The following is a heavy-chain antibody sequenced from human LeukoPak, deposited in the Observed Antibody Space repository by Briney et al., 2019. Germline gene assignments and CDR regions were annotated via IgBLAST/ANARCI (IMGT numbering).Heavy chain of an antibody. CDR1: GYTFTSYA. CDR2: IIPIFGTA. Sequence: SVKVSCKASGYTFTSYAMHWVRQAPGQRLEWMGGIIPIFGTANYAQKFQGRVTITADESTSTAYMELSSLRSEDTAVYYCARSRYCTNGVCPQNYYGMDVWGQETTVTVSS. V-gene: IGHV1-69*13. J-gene: IGHJ6*02. CDR3: ARSRYCTNGVCPQNYYGMDV. D-gene: IGHD2-8*01.